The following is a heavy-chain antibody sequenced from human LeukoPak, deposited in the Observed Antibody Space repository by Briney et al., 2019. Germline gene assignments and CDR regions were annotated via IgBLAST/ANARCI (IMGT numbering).Heavy chain of an antibody. V-gene: IGHV4-61*08. CDR3: ARGVVGATRWFDP. CDR2: VYYTGST. J-gene: IGHJ5*02. Sequence: PSETLSLTCTVSAGSVTNGDYYWSWLRQPPGKALEWIGFVYYTGSTYYTPSLKSRVTISVDTSKNQFSLKLSSVTAADTAVYYCARGVVGATRWFDPWGQGTLVTVSS. D-gene: IGHD1-26*01. CDR1: AGSVTNGDYY.